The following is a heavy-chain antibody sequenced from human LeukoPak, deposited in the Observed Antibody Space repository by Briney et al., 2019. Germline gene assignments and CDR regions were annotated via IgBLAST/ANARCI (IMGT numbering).Heavy chain of an antibody. Sequence: SETLSLTCTVSGGSIVSHYWNWIRQPAGRGLEWIGRFYASGTTNTSPSLKSRVAMSVDTSKNQFSLKLSSVTAADTAVYYCAKDSSTWGNLAGHFDSWGQGTLVTVSS. CDR2: FYASGTT. V-gene: IGHV4-4*07. D-gene: IGHD6-13*01. CDR1: GGSIVSHY. J-gene: IGHJ4*02. CDR3: AKDSSTWGNLAGHFDS.